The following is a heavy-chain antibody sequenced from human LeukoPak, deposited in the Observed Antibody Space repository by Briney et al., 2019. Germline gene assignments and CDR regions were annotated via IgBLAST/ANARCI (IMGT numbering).Heavy chain of an antibody. J-gene: IGHJ4*02. CDR2: ISSSSYYI. CDR1: GFTFSSYT. Sequence: GGSLRLSCAASGFTFSSYTMNWVRQAPGKGLEWVSSISSSSYYIYYADSVKGRSTISRDNAKNSVYLQMNSLRAEDTAVYYCARVGDYYDSSGYQGFDYWGQGTLVTVSS. V-gene: IGHV3-21*01. D-gene: IGHD3-22*01. CDR3: ARVGDYYDSSGYQGFDY.